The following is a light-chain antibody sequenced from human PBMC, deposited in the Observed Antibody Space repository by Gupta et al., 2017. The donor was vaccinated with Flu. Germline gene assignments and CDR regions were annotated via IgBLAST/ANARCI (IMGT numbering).Light chain of an antibody. Sequence: DIVMTQSPDSLAVSLGERANINCKSSQSLVYSSNNKNDLAWYQKKSGQPPKLLIYWAYTRESGVPDRFSGSGSGTDFTLTISSRQAEDVATYYCHHYYITPRTFGQGTKVEVK. CDR1: QSLVYSSNNKND. V-gene: IGKV4-1*01. J-gene: IGKJ1*01. CDR2: WAY. CDR3: HHYYITPRT.